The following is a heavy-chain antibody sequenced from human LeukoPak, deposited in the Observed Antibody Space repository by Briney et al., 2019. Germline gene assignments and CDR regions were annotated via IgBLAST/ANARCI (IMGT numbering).Heavy chain of an antibody. CDR2: IYYSGST. D-gene: IGHD3-10*01. CDR3: ARVGYASGRPDNWFDP. Sequence: KTSETLSLTCTVSGGSISSYYWSWIRQPPGKGLEWIGYIYYSGSTKYNPPLKSRVTMSLDTSKNQFSLKLTSVTAADTAVYYCARVGYASGRPDNWFDPWGQGTLVTVSS. V-gene: IGHV4-59*12. CDR1: GGSISSYY. J-gene: IGHJ5*02.